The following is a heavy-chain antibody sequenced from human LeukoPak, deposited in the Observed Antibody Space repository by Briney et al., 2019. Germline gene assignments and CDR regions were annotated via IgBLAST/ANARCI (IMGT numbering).Heavy chain of an antibody. Sequence: AGGSLRLSCAASGFTFSSYEINWVRQAPGKGLEWNSYTSNSGSSVYYGDSVKGRFTVSRGNAKNSVYLQMNSLRAEDTAVYYCAREHIRSGSYELDNWGQGTLVTVSS. CDR1: GFTFSSYE. V-gene: IGHV3-48*03. CDR2: TSNSGSSV. D-gene: IGHD3-10*01. CDR3: AREHIRSGSYELDN. J-gene: IGHJ4*02.